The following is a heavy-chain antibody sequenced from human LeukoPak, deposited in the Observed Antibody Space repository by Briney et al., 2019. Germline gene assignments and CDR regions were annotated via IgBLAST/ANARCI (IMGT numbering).Heavy chain of an antibody. CDR2: IYYSGST. CDR1: GGSISSGGYY. CDR3: ARTYYDSSGCDY. D-gene: IGHD3-22*01. V-gene: IGHV4-30-4*08. J-gene: IGHJ4*02. Sequence: PSETLSLTCTVSGGSISSGGYYWSWIRQPPGKGLEWIGYIYYSGSTYYNPSLKSRVTISVDTSKNQFSLKLSSVTAADTAVYYCARTYYDSSGCDYWGQGTLVTVSS.